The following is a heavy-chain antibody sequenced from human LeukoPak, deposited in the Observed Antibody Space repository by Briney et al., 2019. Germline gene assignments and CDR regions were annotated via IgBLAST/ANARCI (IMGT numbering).Heavy chain of an antibody. CDR2: IRYDGSNK. D-gene: IGHD4-17*01. CDR1: GFTFSSYG. J-gene: IGHJ3*02. V-gene: IGHV3-30*02. CDR3: ARDRATVTTSDAFDI. Sequence: PGESLRLSCAASGFTFSSYGMHWVRQAPGKGLEWVAFIRYDGSNKYYADSVKGRFTISRDNAKNTLYLQMNSLRAEDTAVYYCARDRATVTTSDAFDIWGQGTMVTVSS.